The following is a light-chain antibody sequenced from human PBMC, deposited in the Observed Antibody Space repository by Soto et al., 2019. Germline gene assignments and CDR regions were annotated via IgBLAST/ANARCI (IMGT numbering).Light chain of an antibody. CDR3: QKYNSAPLSIT. Sequence: DIQMTQSPSSLSASLGDRVTITCRAGQGISNYLAWYQQKPGKVPKLLINAASTLQSGVPSRFSGSGSGTDFTLTISSLQPEDVATYYCQKYNSAPLSITFGQGTRLEIK. V-gene: IGKV1-27*01. J-gene: IGKJ5*01. CDR1: QGISNY. CDR2: AAS.